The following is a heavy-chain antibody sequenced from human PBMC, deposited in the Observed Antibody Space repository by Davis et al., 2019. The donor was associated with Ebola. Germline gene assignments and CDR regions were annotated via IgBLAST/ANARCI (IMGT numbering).Heavy chain of an antibody. D-gene: IGHD6-13*01. V-gene: IGHV1-69*04. CDR3: ARGGSSWYGYFDY. Sequence: AASVKVSCKASGGTFSSYAISWVRQAPGQGLEWMGRIIPILGIANYAQKFQGRVTITADKSTSTAYMELSSLRSEDTAVYYCARGGSSWYGYFDYWGQGTLVTVSS. J-gene: IGHJ4*02. CDR1: GGTFSSYA. CDR2: IIPILGIA.